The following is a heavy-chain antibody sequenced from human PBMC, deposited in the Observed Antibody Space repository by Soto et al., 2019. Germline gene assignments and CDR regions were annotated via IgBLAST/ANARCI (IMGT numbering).Heavy chain of an antibody. CDR1: GFSLSNAGLG. V-gene: IGHV2-26*01. D-gene: IGHD6-13*01. CDR2: IFSNDEK. Sequence: QVTVKESGPVLVKPTETLTLTCTVSGFSLSNAGLGVSWIRQPPGKALEWLAHIFSNDEKSYSTSLKSRLTISKHTSKSQLVLTMPNMAPVDTATYYCTSTYSTSWYWFDPWGQGTLVTVSS. J-gene: IGHJ5*02. CDR3: TSTYSTSWYWFDP.